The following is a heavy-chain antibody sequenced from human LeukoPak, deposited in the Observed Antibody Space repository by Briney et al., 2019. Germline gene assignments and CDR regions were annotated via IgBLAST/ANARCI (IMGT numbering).Heavy chain of an antibody. CDR1: GFTFTSSA. CDR2: IVVGSGNT. D-gene: IGHD3-10*01. V-gene: IGHV1-58*01. Sequence: TSVKVSCKASGFTFTSSAVQWVRQARGQRLGWVGWIVVGSGNTNYAQKFQERVTITRDMSTSTAYMELSSLSSEDTAVYYCAADSPRGYGMDVWGKGTTVTVSS. J-gene: IGHJ6*04. CDR3: AADSPRGYGMDV.